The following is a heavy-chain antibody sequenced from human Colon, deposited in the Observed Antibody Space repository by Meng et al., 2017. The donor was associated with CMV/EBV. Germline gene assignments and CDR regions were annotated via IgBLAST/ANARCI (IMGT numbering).Heavy chain of an antibody. D-gene: IGHD3-16*01. V-gene: IGHV3-30-3*01. CDR1: GFTFDDYT. CDR3: VRGRYYGVAFGGVPFFDY. J-gene: IGHJ4*02. CDR2: ISNDATIK. Sequence: GGSLRLSCAASGFTFDDYTMHWVRQAPGKGLEWVALISNDATIKYFADSVKGRFSISRDNSNNTMFLHMNSLRPGDTAVYYCVRGRYYGVAFGGVPFFDYWGQGTLVTVSS.